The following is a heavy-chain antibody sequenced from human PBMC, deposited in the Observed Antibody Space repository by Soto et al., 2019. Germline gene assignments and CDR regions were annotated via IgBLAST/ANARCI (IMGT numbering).Heavy chain of an antibody. CDR1: GFTFSTYA. CDR2: ISGSGGDT. D-gene: IGHD2-2*01. V-gene: IGHV3-23*01. CDR3: AKARGSSTTAPSYS. J-gene: IGHJ1*01. Sequence: GGSLRLSCAASGFTFSTYAMSWVRQAPGKGLEWVSVISGSGGDTYYADSVKGRFTISRDNSKNTLSLQMNSLRAEDTAVYYCAKARGSSTTAPSYSRAQGNPLPISS.